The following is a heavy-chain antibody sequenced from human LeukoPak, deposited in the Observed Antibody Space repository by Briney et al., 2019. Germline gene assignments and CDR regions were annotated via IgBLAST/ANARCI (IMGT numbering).Heavy chain of an antibody. CDR3: ARAYCNGDNCYWYFDL. CDR2: LYSGGNT. V-gene: IGHV3-53*01. Sequence: GGSLRLSCAASGFSVSSNYMSWVRQAPGKGLEWVSVLYSGGNTHYADSVKGRFTISRDNAKNSLYLQMNSLRAEDTAVYYCARAYCNGDNCYWYFDLWGRGTLVTVSS. J-gene: IGHJ2*01. D-gene: IGHD2-15*01. CDR1: GFSVSSNY.